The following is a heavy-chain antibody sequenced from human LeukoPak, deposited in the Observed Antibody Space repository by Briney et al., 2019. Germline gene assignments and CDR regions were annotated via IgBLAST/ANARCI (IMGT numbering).Heavy chain of an antibody. J-gene: IGHJ4*02. Sequence: PGGSLRLSCAASGFTFSSYEVNWVRQAPGKGLEWVSYISSTSTTIYYADSVKGRFTISRDNAKNSLYLQMNSLTAEDTAVYYCARGVGEGYNSAYWGQGTLVTVSS. CDR3: ARGVGEGYNSAY. CDR1: GFTFSSYE. V-gene: IGHV3-48*03. CDR2: ISSTSTTI. D-gene: IGHD5-24*01.